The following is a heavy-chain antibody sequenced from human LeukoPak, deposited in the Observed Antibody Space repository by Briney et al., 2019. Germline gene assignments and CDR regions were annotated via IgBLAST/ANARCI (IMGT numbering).Heavy chain of an antibody. Sequence: GASVKVSCKASGYTFTSYGISWVRQAPGQGLEWMGWISAYNGNTNYAQKLQGRVTMTTDTSTSTAYVELRSLRSDDTAVYYCARDKTGTYFLSRGNWFDPWGQGTLVTVSS. CDR2: ISAYNGNT. D-gene: IGHD1-1*01. CDR1: GYTFTSYG. V-gene: IGHV1-18*01. J-gene: IGHJ5*02. CDR3: ARDKTGTYFLSRGNWFDP.